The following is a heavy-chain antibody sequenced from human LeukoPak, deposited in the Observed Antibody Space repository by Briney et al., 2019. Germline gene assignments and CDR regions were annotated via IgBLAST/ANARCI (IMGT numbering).Heavy chain of an antibody. CDR1: GFTVSSNY. CDR2: IYSGGST. V-gene: IGHV3-66*02. D-gene: IGHD5-24*01. Sequence: GGSLRLSCAASGFTVSSNYMSWVRQAPGKGLEWVSVIYSGGSTYYADSVKGRFTISRDNSKNTLYLQMNSLIAEDTAVYYCAREMVEMATFHYYYGMDVWGQGTTVTVSS. J-gene: IGHJ6*02. CDR3: AREMVEMATFHYYYGMDV.